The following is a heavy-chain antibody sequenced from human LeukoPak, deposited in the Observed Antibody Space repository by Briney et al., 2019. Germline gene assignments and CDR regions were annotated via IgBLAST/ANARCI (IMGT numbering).Heavy chain of an antibody. CDR3: ARVRGYGSGSSYYFDY. D-gene: IGHD3-10*01. CDR1: GGSISSYY. V-gene: IGHV4-59*01. Sequence: SETLSLTCTVSGGSISSYYWSWIRQPPGKGREWSGYIYDSGITNYNPSLKSRVTISVDTSKKQFSLNLSSVTAADTAVYYCARVRGYGSGSSYYFDYWGQGTLVTVSS. J-gene: IGHJ4*02. CDR2: IYDSGIT.